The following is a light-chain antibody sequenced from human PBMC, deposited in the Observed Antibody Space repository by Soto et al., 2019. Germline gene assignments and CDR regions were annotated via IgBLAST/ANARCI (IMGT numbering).Light chain of an antibody. CDR1: SSDVGGYRY. V-gene: IGLV2-14*01. CDR2: DVS. J-gene: IGLJ1*01. CDR3: TSYTSSSLYV. Sequence: QSVLTQPASVSGSPGQSITISCTGTSSDVGGYRYVSWYQQLPGKAPKLIIYDVSDRPSGVSNRFSGSKSGNTASLTISGLQAEDEADYYCTSYTSSSLYVFGTGTKVTVL.